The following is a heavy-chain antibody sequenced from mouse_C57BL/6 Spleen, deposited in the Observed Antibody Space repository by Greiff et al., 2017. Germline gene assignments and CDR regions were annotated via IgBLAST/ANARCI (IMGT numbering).Heavy chain of an antibody. D-gene: IGHD2-3*01. V-gene: IGHV2-2*01. J-gene: IGHJ4*01. Sequence: QVQLKQSGPGLVQPSQSLSITCTASGFSLTSYGVHWVRQSPGKGLEWLGVICSGGSTDYNAAFISSLSISKDNYKSQVLFKMNSLQADDTGIYYCARKDDGYYHYYAMDYWGQGTSVTVSS. CDR2: ICSGGST. CDR1: GFSLTSYG. CDR3: ARKDDGYYHYYAMDY.